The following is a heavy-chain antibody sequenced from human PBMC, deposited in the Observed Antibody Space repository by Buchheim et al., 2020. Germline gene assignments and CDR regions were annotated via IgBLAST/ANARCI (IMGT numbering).Heavy chain of an antibody. V-gene: IGHV3-30*18. CDR1: GFTFSSYG. Sequence: QVQLVESGGGVVQPGRSLRLSCAASGFTFSSYGMHWVRQAPGKGLEWVAVISYDGSNKYYADSVKGRFTISRDNSKNTLYLQMNSLRAEDTAVYYCAKDLKRSASRRQLLWSDYYYYGMDVWGQGTT. CDR2: ISYDGSNK. J-gene: IGHJ6*02. D-gene: IGHD2-2*01. CDR3: AKDLKRSASRRQLLWSDYYYYGMDV.